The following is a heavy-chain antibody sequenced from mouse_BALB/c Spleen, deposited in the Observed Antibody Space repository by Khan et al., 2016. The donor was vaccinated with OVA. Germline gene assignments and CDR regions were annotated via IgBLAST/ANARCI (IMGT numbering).Heavy chain of an antibody. CDR2: INTGGAYT. D-gene: IGHD1-1*01. CDR3: ARLAYYYNSEGFAY. Sequence: EVMLVESGGDFVRPGGSLKLSCAASGFTFSTYGMSWVRQTPDKRLEWVATINTGGAYTYYPDTVKGRFTISRDNAKNTLYLHLSSLKSEDTAIYYCARLAYYYNSEGFAYWGRGTLVTVSA. V-gene: IGHV5-6*01. CDR1: GFTFSTYG. J-gene: IGHJ3*01.